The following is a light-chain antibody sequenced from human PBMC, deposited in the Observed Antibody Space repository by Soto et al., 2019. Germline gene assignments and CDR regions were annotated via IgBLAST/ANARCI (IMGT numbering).Light chain of an antibody. J-gene: IGKJ1*01. CDR1: QSISSW. CDR2: KAS. V-gene: IGKV1-5*03. CDR3: QQYNYFWA. Sequence: DIQMTQSPSTLSASVGDRVTSTCRASQSISSWLAWYQQKPGKAPKLLIYKASSLESGVPSRFSGSGSGTEFSLTISSLQPDDFATYYCQQYNYFWAFGQGTTVDIK.